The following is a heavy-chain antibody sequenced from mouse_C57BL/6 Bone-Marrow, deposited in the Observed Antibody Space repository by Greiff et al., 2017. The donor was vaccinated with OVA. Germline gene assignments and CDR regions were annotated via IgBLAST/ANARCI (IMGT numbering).Heavy chain of an antibody. D-gene: IGHD2-2*01. Sequence: EVQVVESGGGLVQPGESLKLSCESNEYEFPSHDMSWVRKTPEKRLELVAAINSDGGSTYYPDTLERQFIISRDNTKKTLYMQMSSLRSEDTALYYCARGGVTTGWYFDVWGTGTTVTVSS. J-gene: IGHJ1*03. CDR3: ARGGVTTGWYFDV. CDR2: INSDGGST. CDR1: EYEFPSHD. V-gene: IGHV5-2*01.